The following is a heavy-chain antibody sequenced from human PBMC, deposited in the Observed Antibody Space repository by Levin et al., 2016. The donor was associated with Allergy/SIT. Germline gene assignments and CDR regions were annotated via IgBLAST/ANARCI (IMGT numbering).Heavy chain of an antibody. CDR1: SGYNFPSYW. Sequence: GGSLRLSCKGSSGYNFPSYWIGWVRQMPGKGLEWMGLIYPGNSNTRYSPSFQGQVTISADESVRTAYLQWSSLMASDTAMYYCVSSSLRTFDYWGQGTLVTVSS. V-gene: IGHV5-51*01. CDR3: VSSSLRTFDY. J-gene: IGHJ4*02. CDR2: IYPGNSNT.